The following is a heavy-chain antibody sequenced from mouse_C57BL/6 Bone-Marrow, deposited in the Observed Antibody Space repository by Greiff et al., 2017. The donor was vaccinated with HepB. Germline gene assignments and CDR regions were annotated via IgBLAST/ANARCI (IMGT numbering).Heavy chain of an antibody. CDR1: GYTFTSYG. CDR2: IYPRSGNT. Sequence: QVQLQQSGAELARPGASVKLSCKASGYTFTSYGISWVKQRTGQGLEWIGEIYPRSGNTYYNEKFKGKATLTADKSSSTAYMELRSLTSEDSAVYFCARKFYYGNSLYAMDYWGQGTSVTVSS. D-gene: IGHD2-1*01. CDR3: ARKFYYGNSLYAMDY. V-gene: IGHV1-81*01. J-gene: IGHJ4*01.